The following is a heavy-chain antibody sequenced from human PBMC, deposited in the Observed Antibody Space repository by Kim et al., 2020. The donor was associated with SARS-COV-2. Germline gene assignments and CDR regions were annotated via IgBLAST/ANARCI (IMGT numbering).Heavy chain of an antibody. Sequence: SETLSLTCTVSGSSISSYYWRWIRQPPGKGLEWIGFIYYSGSTNYNPSLKSRVPISVDTAKNQSALKLSSVTAADTAGYYCASTPYVWGTYRDTPPFDYGGQGMLVTVSS. J-gene: IGHJ4*02. CDR2: IYYSGST. CDR1: GSSISSYY. V-gene: IGHV4-59*08. D-gene: IGHD3-16*02. CDR3: ASTPYVWGTYRDTPPFDY.